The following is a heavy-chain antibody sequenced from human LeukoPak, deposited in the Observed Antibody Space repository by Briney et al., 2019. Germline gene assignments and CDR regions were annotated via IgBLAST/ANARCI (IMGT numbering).Heavy chain of an antibody. D-gene: IGHD4-11*01. CDR2: TYYRSQWNY. CDR1: GDRVSSNSAA. J-gene: IGHJ1*01. Sequence: SQTLSLTCAVSGDRVSSNSAAWNWIRQSPSRGLEWLGRTYYRSQWNYDYAPSVTGRITISADSSKNQFSLFLASVTPDDTAVYYCARETEGDLRDRTWVYRYLQHRGQGTLVTVSS. V-gene: IGHV6-1*01. CDR3: ARETEGDLRDRTWVYRYLQH.